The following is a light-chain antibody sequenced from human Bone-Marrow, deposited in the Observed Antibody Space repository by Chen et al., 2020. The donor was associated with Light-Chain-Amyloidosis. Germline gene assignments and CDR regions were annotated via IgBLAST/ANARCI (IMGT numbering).Light chain of an antibody. J-gene: IGKJ4*01. Sequence: EIVLTQSPGTLSLSPGEGANLSCRASQTISSNYLTWYQQKFGQAPRLLIYGSSSRAAGIPDRFTGSGSGTDITLTINRLEPEDFAMYYCQQYGTSPLTVGGGTKVEIK. V-gene: IGKV3-20*01. CDR3: QQYGTSPLT. CDR1: QTISSNY. CDR2: GSS.